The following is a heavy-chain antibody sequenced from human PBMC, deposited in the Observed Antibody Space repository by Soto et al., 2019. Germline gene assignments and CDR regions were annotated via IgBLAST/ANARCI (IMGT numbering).Heavy chain of an antibody. CDR1: GFTFSSYG. D-gene: IGHD6-19*01. Sequence: QVQLVESGGGVVQPGRSLRLSCAASGFTFSSYGMHWVRQAPGKGLEWVAVIWYDGNNKYYADSVKGRFTISRDNSKNTLYLQMNSLRAEDTAVYYCARDGDSSGWYGGFDYWGQGTLVTVSS. V-gene: IGHV3-33*01. J-gene: IGHJ4*02. CDR3: ARDGDSSGWYGGFDY. CDR2: IWYDGNNK.